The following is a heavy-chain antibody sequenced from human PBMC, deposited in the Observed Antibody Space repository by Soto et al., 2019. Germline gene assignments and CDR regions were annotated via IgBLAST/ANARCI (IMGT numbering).Heavy chain of an antibody. CDR1: GGSISSGDYY. D-gene: IGHD3-22*01. CDR2: FYYSGST. Sequence: QVQLQESGPGLVKPSQTLSLTCTVSGGSISSGDYYWSWIAHPPGKALEGIGNFYYSGSTYYNPSLKSRVTISVDTTKNQFSLKLSSVTAADTAVYYCARVGYDSSGYYRPDYYYGMDVWGQGTTVTVSS. J-gene: IGHJ6*02. V-gene: IGHV4-30-4*01. CDR3: ARVGYDSSGYYRPDYYYGMDV.